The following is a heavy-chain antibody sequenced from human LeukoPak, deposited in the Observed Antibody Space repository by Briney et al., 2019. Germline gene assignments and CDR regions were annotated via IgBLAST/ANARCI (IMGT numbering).Heavy chain of an antibody. CDR3: ARVFGVVPAARLDP. J-gene: IGHJ5*02. CDR2: LIPIFGTA. CDR1: GGPFRSYA. D-gene: IGHD2-2*01. V-gene: IGHV1-69*06. Sequence: SVKVSCQASGGPFRSYAISWVRPAPGQGLEWMGGLIPIFGTANYAQKFQGRVTITADKSTSTAYMEMSSLRFEDTAVYYCARVFGVVPAARLDPWGQGTLVTVSS.